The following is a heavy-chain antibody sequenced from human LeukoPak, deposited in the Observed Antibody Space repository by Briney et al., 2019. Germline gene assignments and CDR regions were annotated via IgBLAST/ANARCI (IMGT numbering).Heavy chain of an antibody. CDR1: GFTFSSYA. CDR3: ARAPITSYSSSWYYFDY. J-gene: IGHJ4*02. V-gene: IGHV3-64*01. D-gene: IGHD6-13*01. CDR2: ISSNGGST. Sequence: LTGGSLRLSCAASGFTFSSYAMHWVRQAPEKGLEYVSAISSNGGSTYYANSVKGRFTISRDNSKNTLYLQMGSLRAEDMAVYYCARAPITSYSSSWYYFDYWGQGTLVTVSS.